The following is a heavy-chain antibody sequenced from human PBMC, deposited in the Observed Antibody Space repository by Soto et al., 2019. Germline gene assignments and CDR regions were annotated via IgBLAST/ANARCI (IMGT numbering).Heavy chain of an antibody. CDR1: RGTFSSYA. D-gene: IGHD3-3*01. J-gene: IGHJ5*02. CDR3: PRSLRFLAWLQPQPTNNWFDP. CDR2: IIPIFGTA. Sequence: SVKVSCKASRGTFSSYATSWVRRSPGQGLAWLVGIIPIFGTANYAQKFQGRVTITADESTSTAYMELSSLRSEDTAGYYCPRSLRFLAWLQPQPTNNWFDPWGQGILVTVSS. V-gene: IGHV1-69*13.